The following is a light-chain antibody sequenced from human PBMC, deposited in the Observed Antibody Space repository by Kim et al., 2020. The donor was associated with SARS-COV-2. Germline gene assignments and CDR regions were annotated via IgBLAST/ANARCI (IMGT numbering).Light chain of an antibody. CDR2: GKN. CDR3: NSRDSSGNHWV. J-gene: IGLJ3*02. Sequence: SSELTQDPAVSVALGQTVSTTCQGDSLRSYYASWYQQKPGQAPVLVIYGKNNRPSGIPDRFSGSSSGNTASLTITGAQAEDEADYYCNSRDSSGNHWVFGGGTQIAVL. V-gene: IGLV3-19*01. CDR1: SLRSYY.